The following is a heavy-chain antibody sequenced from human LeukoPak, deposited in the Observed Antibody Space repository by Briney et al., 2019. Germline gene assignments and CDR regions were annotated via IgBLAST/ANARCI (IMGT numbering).Heavy chain of an antibody. CDR2: IRQDGGEK. V-gene: IGHV3-7*01. CDR1: GFTFSNYW. Sequence: PGGSLRLSCAASGFTFSNYWMNCVRQAPGKGLEWVANIRQDGGEKYYVDSVKGRFTISRDNAKNSLYLQMNRLRAEDTAVYYCASLRSDYYYGMDVWGQGTTVTVSS. CDR3: ASLRSDYYYGMDV. J-gene: IGHJ6*02.